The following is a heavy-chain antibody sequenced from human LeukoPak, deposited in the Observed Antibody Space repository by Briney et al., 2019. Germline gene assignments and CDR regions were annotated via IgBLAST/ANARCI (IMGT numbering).Heavy chain of an antibody. CDR2: INTKTGNP. CDR1: GGTFSSYA. Sequence: ASVKVSCKASGGTFSSYAISWVRQAPGQGLEWMGWINTKTGNPTYAQGFTGRFVFSLDTSVSTAYLQISSLKAEDTAVYYCARPYYYDSSNYAAGFDYWGQGSLVTVSS. J-gene: IGHJ4*02. D-gene: IGHD3-22*01. V-gene: IGHV7-4-1*02. CDR3: ARPYYYDSSNYAAGFDY.